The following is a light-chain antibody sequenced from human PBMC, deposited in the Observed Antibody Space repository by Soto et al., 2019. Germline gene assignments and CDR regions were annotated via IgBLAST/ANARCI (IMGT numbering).Light chain of an antibody. CDR3: QQYYSYPPMYT. V-gene: IGKV1-8*01. CDR1: QGISSY. CDR2: AAS. J-gene: IGKJ2*01. Sequence: AIRMTQSPSSFSASTGDRVTITCRASQGISSYLAWYQQKPGKAPKLLIYAASTLQSGVPSRFSGSRSGTDFTLTISCLQSEDFATYYCQQYYSYPPMYTFGQGTKLEIK.